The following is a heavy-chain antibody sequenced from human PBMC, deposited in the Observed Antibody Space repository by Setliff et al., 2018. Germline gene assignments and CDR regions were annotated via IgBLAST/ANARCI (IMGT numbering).Heavy chain of an antibody. CDR2: TSSGSNSI. V-gene: IGHV3-48*01. J-gene: IGHJ6*03. CDR1: GFTFSIYS. D-gene: IGHD3-22*01. Sequence: GESLKISCAASGFTFSIYSMNWVRQAPGKGLEWISYTSSGSNSIYYADSVMGRFTISRDNARNFLYLQMNRLRPEDTAVYYCATNPPKGPSGGYYYDDPYYYYMDVWGKGTTVTVSS. CDR3: ATNPPKGPSGGYYYDDPYYYYMDV.